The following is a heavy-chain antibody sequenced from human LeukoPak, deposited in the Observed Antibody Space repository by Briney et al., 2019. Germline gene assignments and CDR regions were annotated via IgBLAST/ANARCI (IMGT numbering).Heavy chain of an antibody. CDR1: GFTFSNYA. V-gene: IGHV3-23*01. CDR2: ISNSGGTI. Sequence: GGSLRLSCAASGFTFSNYAMSWVRQAPGEGLEWVSAISNSGGTIHYADSVKGRFTISRDNSKNTLYLQMNSLRVEDTAVYYCARVGTSALSFDYWGQGTLVTVSS. D-gene: IGHD2-2*01. CDR3: ARVGTSALSFDY. J-gene: IGHJ4*02.